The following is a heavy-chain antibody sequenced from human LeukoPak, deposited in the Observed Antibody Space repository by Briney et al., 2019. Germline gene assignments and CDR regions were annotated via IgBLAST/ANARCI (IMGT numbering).Heavy chain of an antibody. J-gene: IGHJ3*01. D-gene: IGHD3-10*01. CDR1: GFTVSSNS. V-gene: IGHV3-53*01. CDR2: IYSDNT. Sequence: PGGSLRLSCTVSGFTVSSNSMSWVRQAPGKGLEWVSFIYSDNTHYSDSVKGRFTISRDNSKNSLYLQMNSLRAEDTAVYYCARGLLWPADDAFDLWGQGTVVTVSS. CDR3: ARGLLWPADDAFDL.